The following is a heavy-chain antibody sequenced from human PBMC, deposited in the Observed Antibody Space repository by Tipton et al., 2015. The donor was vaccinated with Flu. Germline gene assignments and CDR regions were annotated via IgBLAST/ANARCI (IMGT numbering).Heavy chain of an antibody. Sequence: TLSLTCTVSGGSISSGGYYWSWIRQHPGKGLEWIGYIYYSGSTYYNPPLKSRVTISVDTSKNQFSLKLSSVTAADTAVYYCARDEDYCSSTSCYSGGMDVWGQGTTVTVSS. J-gene: IGHJ6*02. CDR3: ARDEDYCSSTSCYSGGMDV. CDR2: IYYSGST. CDR1: GGSISSGGYY. D-gene: IGHD2-2*01. V-gene: IGHV4-31*03.